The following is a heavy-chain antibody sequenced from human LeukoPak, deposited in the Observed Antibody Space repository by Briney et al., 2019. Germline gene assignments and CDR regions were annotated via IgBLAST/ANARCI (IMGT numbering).Heavy chain of an antibody. J-gene: IGHJ4*01. CDR2: IRQDGGEK. Sequence: GGSLRLSCAVSGFTFTDDWMNWVRQAPGKGLEWVASIRQDGGEKSYVDSVKGRFTISRDNTKSSLYLQINSLRAEDTAVYYCARDGTAAGLYLDLWGQGTLVTVSS. D-gene: IGHD6-13*01. CDR1: GFTFTDDW. CDR3: ARDGTAAGLYLDL. V-gene: IGHV3-7*01.